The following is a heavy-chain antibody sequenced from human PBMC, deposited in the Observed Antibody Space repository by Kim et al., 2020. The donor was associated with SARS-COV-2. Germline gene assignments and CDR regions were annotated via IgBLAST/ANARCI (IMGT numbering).Heavy chain of an antibody. V-gene: IGHV3-15*01. J-gene: IGHJ4*02. Sequence: GGSLRLSCAASGFTFSSAWMSWVRQAPGKGLEWVGRVKSKSAGGTTDYAAPVQGRFTIWRDDSKNTLYLQMNSLKSEDTALYYCTTDPPSYFGYVWCSSGYWGQGTLFTVSS. CDR1: GFTFSSAW. CDR3: TTDPPSYFGYVWCSSGY. D-gene: IGHD3-16*01. CDR2: VKSKSAGGTT.